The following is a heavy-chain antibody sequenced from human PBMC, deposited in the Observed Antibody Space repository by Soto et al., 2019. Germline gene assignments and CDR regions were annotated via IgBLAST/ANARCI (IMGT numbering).Heavy chain of an antibody. CDR1: GYRFTSYW. J-gene: IGHJ5*02. D-gene: IGHD3-22*01. Sequence: GESQKISCRTSGYRFTSYWVAWVRQMPGKGLEWMGIIFPSDSDTRYSPSFQGQVTISADRSTSTVFLQWASLKASDTAVYFCARKDKSGYFNWFDPWGQGTLVTVSS. CDR3: ARKDKSGYFNWFDP. V-gene: IGHV5-51*01. CDR2: IFPSDSDT.